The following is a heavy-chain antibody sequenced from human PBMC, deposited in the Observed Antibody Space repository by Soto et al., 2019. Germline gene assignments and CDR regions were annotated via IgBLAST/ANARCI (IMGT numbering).Heavy chain of an antibody. CDR3: ARVDRFGYDIHWFAP. V-gene: IGHV4-31*03. CDR1: GGSISSGGYY. J-gene: IGHJ5*02. Sequence: QVQLQESGPGLVKPSQTLSLTCTVSGGSISSGGYYWSWIRQHPGKGLEWIGYIYYSGSTYYNPSLKSRVTISVDTSKNQFSLKLSSVTAAATAVYYCARVDRFGYDIHWFAPWGQGTLVTVSS. D-gene: IGHD2-8*01. CDR2: IYYSGST.